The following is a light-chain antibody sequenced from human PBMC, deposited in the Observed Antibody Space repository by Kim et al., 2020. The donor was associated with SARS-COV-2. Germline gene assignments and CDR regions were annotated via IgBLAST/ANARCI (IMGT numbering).Light chain of an antibody. V-gene: IGKV1-12*01. CDR2: AAS. J-gene: IGKJ2*01. CDR1: QGITTF. CDR3: QQADTFPFT. Sequence: DIQMTQSPSSVSASVGDRVTITCRASQGITTFLAWYQQRPGKAPKLLIYAASSLQSGVPSRFSGSGSGTHFTLTISNLQPEDFGTYYCQQADTFPFTFGQGTKLEIK.